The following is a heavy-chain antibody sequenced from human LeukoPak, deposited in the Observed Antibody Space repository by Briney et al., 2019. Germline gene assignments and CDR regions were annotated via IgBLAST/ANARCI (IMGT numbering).Heavy chain of an antibody. CDR3: AKAVDLATISVDI. Sequence: SGGSLRLSCAASGFTFSSYSMNWVRQAPGKGLEWVLGISGSGVYTYYADSVKGRFIISRDNFKNTLYLVMNSLRVDDTAVYYCAKAVDLATISVDIWGQGTMVTVSS. CDR2: ISGSGVYT. D-gene: IGHD5-24*01. J-gene: IGHJ3*02. CDR1: GFTFSSYS. V-gene: IGHV3-23*01.